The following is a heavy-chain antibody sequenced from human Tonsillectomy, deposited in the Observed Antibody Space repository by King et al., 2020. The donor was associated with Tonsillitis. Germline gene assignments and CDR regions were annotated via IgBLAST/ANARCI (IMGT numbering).Heavy chain of an antibody. V-gene: IGHV3-23*04. Sequence: VQLVESGGGLVQPGGSLRLSCAASGFTFSSYAMSWVRQAPGKGLEWVSAISGSGGSTYYAYSVKGRFTISRDNSKNTLYLQMNSLRAEDTAVYYCATTDDWPQGYFDYWGQGTLVTVSS. J-gene: IGHJ4*02. CDR2: ISGSGGST. D-gene: IGHD3-9*01. CDR1: GFTFSSYA. CDR3: ATTDDWPQGYFDY.